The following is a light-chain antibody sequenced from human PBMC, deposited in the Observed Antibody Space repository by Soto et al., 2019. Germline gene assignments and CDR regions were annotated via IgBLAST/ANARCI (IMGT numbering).Light chain of an antibody. CDR2: EVG. J-gene: IGLJ3*02. V-gene: IGLV2-14*01. CDR3: SSYVTSGTLV. CDR1: SSDIGGSDY. Sequence: QSVLTQAASVSGSPGQSITISCTGTSSDIGGSDYVSWYQKHPGKAPKVIIYEVGDRPSGVSDRFSGSKSGNTASLTISGLQAEDEADYYCSSYVTSGTLVFGGGTKLTVL.